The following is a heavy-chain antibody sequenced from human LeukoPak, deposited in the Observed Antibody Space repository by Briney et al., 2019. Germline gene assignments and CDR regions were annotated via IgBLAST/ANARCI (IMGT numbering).Heavy chain of an antibody. CDR2: IYTNGWT. D-gene: IGHD6-19*01. Sequence: SQTLSLTCTVSAGTINTDLYYWTWIRQPAGKGLEWIGRIYTNGWTDYNPSLKSRVTMSVDTSKNQFSLKLSFVTSADTALYYCARGSGWNAFDPWGQGTLVTVSS. V-gene: IGHV4-61*02. J-gene: IGHJ5*02. CDR1: AGTINTDLYY. CDR3: ARGSGWNAFDP.